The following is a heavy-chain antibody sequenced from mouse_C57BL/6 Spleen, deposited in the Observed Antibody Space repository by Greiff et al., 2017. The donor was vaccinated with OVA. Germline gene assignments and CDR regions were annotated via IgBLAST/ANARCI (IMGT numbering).Heavy chain of an antibody. CDR1: GFTFTDYY. CDR3: ASSRHPYAMDY. V-gene: IGHV7-3*01. CDR2: IRNKANGYTT. J-gene: IGHJ4*01. Sequence: EVMLVESGGGLVQPGGSLSLSCAASGFTFTDYYMSWVRQPPGKALEWLGFIRNKANGYTTEYSASVKGRFTISRDNSQSILYLQMNALGAEDSATYDSASSRHPYAMDYWGQGTSVTVSS.